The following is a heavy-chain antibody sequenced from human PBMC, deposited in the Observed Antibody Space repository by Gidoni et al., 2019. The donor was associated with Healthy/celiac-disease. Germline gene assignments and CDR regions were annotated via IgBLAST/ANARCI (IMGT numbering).Heavy chain of an antibody. V-gene: IGHV1-69*06. CDR1: GGTFSRYA. Sequence: QVQLVQSGAEVKKPGSSVKVSCKASGGTFSRYAISWVRQAPGQGLEWRGGIIPIFGTANYAQKFQGRVTITADKSTSTAYMELSSLRSEDTAVYYCAIRWLRARTEHWFDPWGQGTLVTVSS. CDR3: AIRWLRARTEHWFDP. CDR2: IIPIFGTA. D-gene: IGHD5-12*01. J-gene: IGHJ5*02.